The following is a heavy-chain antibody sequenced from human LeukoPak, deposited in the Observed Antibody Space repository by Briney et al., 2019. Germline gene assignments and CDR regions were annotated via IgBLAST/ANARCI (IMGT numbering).Heavy chain of an antibody. Sequence: PGGSLRLSCADSGFTFSSYAMSWVRQAPGKGLEWVSAISGSGGSTYYADSVKGRFTISRDNSRNTLYLQMNSLRAEDTAVYYCAKDRALEMYFQHWGQGTLVTVSS. D-gene: IGHD5-24*01. V-gene: IGHV3-23*01. CDR1: GFTFSSYA. J-gene: IGHJ1*01. CDR2: ISGSGGST. CDR3: AKDRALEMYFQH.